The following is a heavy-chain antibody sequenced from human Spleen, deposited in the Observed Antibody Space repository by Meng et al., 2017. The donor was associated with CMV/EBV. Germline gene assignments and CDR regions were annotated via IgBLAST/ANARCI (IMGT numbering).Heavy chain of an antibody. J-gene: IGHJ5*02. Sequence: VGWIRQPPGKALEWLALIYSNDVKRYSPSLKSRLTITKDTSKNQVVLTVTNMDPVDTATYYCAHSRLGYCRGDSCHDRNSDGYNWFDPWGQGTLVTSPQ. CDR3: AHSRLGYCRGDSCHDRNSDGYNWFDP. CDR2: IYSNDVK. V-gene: IGHV2-5*01. D-gene: IGHD2-15*01.